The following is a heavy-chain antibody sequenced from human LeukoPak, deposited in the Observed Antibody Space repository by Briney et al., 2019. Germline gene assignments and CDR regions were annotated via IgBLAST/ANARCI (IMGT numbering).Heavy chain of an antibody. J-gene: IGHJ4*02. CDR1: GFTSNIYW. V-gene: IGHV3-74*01. Sequence: HPGGSLRLSCAASGFTSNIYWMHWVRQAPGKGLVWVSLISSDGSITSYADSVKGRFTISRDNAKNKVYLQMNSLRVEDTAVYYCARRVGSSESSYYFDYWGQGTLVTVSS. D-gene: IGHD3-22*01. CDR3: ARRVGSSESSYYFDY. CDR2: ISSDGSIT.